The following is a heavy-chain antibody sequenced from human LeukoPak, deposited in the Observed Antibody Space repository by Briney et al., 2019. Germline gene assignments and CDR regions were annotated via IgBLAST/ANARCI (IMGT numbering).Heavy chain of an antibody. CDR1: GFTFSSYA. CDR2: ISYDGSNK. V-gene: IGHV3-30*04. Sequence: PGGSLRLSCAASGFTFSSYAMHWVRQAPGKGLEWVAVISYDGSNKYYADSVKGRFTISRDNSKNTLYLQMNSLRAEDTAVYYCARSVYDYGDSGWFDPWGQGTLVTVSS. J-gene: IGHJ5*02. CDR3: ARSVYDYGDSGWFDP. D-gene: IGHD4-17*01.